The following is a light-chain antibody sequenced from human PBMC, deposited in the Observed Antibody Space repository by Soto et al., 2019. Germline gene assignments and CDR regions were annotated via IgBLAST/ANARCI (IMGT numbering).Light chain of an antibody. J-gene: IGKJ4*01. CDR3: QQANSFPLT. V-gene: IGKV1-12*01. CDR1: QGISSW. Sequence: DIQMTQSPSAVSASVGDRVTITCRASQGISSWLAWYQQKPGKAPKLLIYTVTSLQSGVASRFSGGGSGTDFTLTISSVQPEVFATYCCQQANSFPLTFGGGTKVEIK. CDR2: TVT.